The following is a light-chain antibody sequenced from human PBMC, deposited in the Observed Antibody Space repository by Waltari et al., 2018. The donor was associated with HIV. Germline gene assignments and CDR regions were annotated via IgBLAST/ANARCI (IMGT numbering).Light chain of an antibody. V-gene: IGKV1-9*01. CDR1: QAINNY. CDR2: ATS. CDR3: QQLNNDPHT. Sequence: DIQLTQSPSFLSASVGDRVTITYRASQAINNYLAWYQQKPGKAPKLLIYATSTLQSGVPSRFSGSGSGTEFSLTGSGLQPEDFATYYCQQLNNDPHTSGQGTKLEIK. J-gene: IGKJ2*01.